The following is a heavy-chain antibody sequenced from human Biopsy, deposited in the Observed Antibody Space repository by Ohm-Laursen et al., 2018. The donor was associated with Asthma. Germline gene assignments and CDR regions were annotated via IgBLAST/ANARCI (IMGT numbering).Heavy chain of an antibody. D-gene: IGHD3-3*01. CDR2: ISPIFGSI. CDR1: GGTLNNYA. Sequence: ASVKVSCKSSGGTLNNYAINWVRQAPGQGFEWMGGISPIFGSIKYAQKFQDRVTISADVFRNTVHLELSSLRSEDTAVLYCAKARCYYFYCDMEVWGQGTTVTVSS. CDR3: AKARCYYFYCDMEV. J-gene: IGHJ6*02. V-gene: IGHV1-69*13.